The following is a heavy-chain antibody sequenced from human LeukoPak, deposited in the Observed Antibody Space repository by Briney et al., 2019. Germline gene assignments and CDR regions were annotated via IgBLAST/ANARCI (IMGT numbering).Heavy chain of an antibody. J-gene: IGHJ4*02. CDR3: ARDLGGIYFDY. Sequence: KSSETLSLTCTVSDASISGYYWSWIRQPPGKGLEWIGSIHFSGSTNYNPSLRSRVTISVDTSKNQLPLKLSSVTAADTAAYYCARDLGGIYFDYWGQGTLVTVSS. D-gene: IGHD1-26*01. CDR2: IHFSGST. CDR1: DASISGYY. V-gene: IGHV4-59*01.